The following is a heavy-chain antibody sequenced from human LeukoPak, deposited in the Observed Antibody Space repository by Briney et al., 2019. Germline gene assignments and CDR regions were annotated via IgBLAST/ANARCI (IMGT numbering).Heavy chain of an antibody. J-gene: IGHJ4*02. D-gene: IGHD2-15*01. Sequence: SGTLSLTCAVSGGSISTSNWWSWVRQSPGKGLEWIGYIYHSGSTYYNPSLKSRVTISVDRSKNQFSLKLSSVTAADTAVYYCAKDTYYRYCSGGSCYSGTDYWGQGTLVTVSS. CDR1: GGSISTSNW. CDR2: IYHSGST. CDR3: AKDTYYRYCSGGSCYSGTDY. V-gene: IGHV4-4*02.